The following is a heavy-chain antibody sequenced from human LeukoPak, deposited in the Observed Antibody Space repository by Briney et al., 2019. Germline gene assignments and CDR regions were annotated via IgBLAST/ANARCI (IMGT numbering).Heavy chain of an antibody. J-gene: IGHJ3*01. Sequence: ASVRFSCTASGFTFTGYDMHWVRQAPVQGLEWMGCINPNCGGTNYAQKFQGRVTMTRDTSISTAYMELSRLRSEDTAVYYCARERSGGYNDAFDVWGQGTMVTVSS. CDR2: INPNCGGT. V-gene: IGHV1-2*02. CDR1: GFTFTGYD. CDR3: ARERSGGYNDAFDV. D-gene: IGHD2-15*01.